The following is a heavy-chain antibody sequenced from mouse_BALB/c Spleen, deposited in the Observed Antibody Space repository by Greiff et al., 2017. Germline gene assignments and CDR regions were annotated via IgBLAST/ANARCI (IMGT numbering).Heavy chain of an antibody. J-gene: IGHJ3*01. CDR1: GYAFSSYC. CDR3: ARSGDYDYPSFAY. D-gene: IGHD2-4*01. Sequence: QVQLQQSGAELVRPGSSVKISCKASGYAFSSYCMNWVKQRPGQGLEWIGQIYPGDGDTNYNGKFKGKATLTADKSSSTAYMQLSSLTSEDSAVYFCARSGDYDYPSFAYWGQGTRVTVSA. CDR2: IYPGDGDT. V-gene: IGHV1-80*01.